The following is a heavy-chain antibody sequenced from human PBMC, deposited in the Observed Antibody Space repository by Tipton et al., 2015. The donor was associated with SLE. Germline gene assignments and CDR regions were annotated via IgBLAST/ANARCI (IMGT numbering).Heavy chain of an antibody. CDR2: VYFSGAT. Sequence: TLSLTCRVTGGSVSSNGYYWAWIRQPPGKGLEWIGTVYFSGATYYNPALKSRVTISVDTSKNQFSLKLTSVTAADTAVYFCARDFILPAAGAFDPWGQGTLVTVSS. CDR1: GGSVSSNGYY. CDR3: ARDFILPAAGAFDP. V-gene: IGHV4-39*07. J-gene: IGHJ5*02. D-gene: IGHD6-13*01.